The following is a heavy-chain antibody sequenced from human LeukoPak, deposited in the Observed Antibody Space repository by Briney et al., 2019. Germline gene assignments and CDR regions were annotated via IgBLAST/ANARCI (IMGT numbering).Heavy chain of an antibody. V-gene: IGHV3-23*01. CDR3: VKHSAPVLSAARPDY. D-gene: IGHD2-2*01. CDR1: GFTFSSYE. J-gene: IGHJ4*02. Sequence: PGGSLRLSCAASGFTFSSYEMNWVRQAPGKGLEWVSVISGSGVNTYYPDSVKGRFTISRDNSKNTVYLHMNSLRAEDTAVYYCVKHSAPVLSAARPDYWGQGTLVTVSS. CDR2: ISGSGVNT.